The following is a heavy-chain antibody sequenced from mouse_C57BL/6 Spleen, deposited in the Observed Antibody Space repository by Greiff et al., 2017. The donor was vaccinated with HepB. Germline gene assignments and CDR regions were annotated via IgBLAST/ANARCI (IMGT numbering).Heavy chain of an antibody. CDR2: ISSGSSTI. CDR3: ARPYYYGSSYGVYFDY. CDR1: GFTFSDYG. D-gene: IGHD1-1*01. Sequence: DVQLVESGGGLVKPGGSLKLSCAASGFTFSDYGMHWVRQAPEKGLEWVAYISSGSSTIYYADTVKGRFTISRDNAKNTLFLQMTSLRSEDTAMYYCARPYYYGSSYGVYFDYWGQGTTLTVSS. J-gene: IGHJ2*01. V-gene: IGHV5-17*01.